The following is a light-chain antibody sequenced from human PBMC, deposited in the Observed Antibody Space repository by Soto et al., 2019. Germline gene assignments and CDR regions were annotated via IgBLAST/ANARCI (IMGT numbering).Light chain of an antibody. CDR1: QSVSRNY. Sequence: EIVLTQSPGTLSLSPGERATLSFRASQSVSRNYLAWFQKKPGQAPRLLIYDASTRATGIPDKFGGSGSGTDFTLTISRLEPEDFAVYFCQQYFTSPITFGQGTRLEIK. CDR2: DAS. CDR3: QQYFTSPIT. V-gene: IGKV3-20*01. J-gene: IGKJ5*01.